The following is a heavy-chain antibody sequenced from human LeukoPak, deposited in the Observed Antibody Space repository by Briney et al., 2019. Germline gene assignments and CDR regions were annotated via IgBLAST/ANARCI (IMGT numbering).Heavy chain of an antibody. CDR3: ARDMIRGSWGRSPFDF. V-gene: IGHV3-48*03. Sequence: PGGSLRLSCAASGFTFSSYEMNWVRQAPGKGLEWVSYISSSGSTIYYADSVKGRFTISRDNVKKLLYLQMSRLRVEDTAVYYCARDMIRGSWGRSPFDFWGQGTLVTVSS. CDR2: ISSSGSTI. J-gene: IGHJ4*02. CDR1: GFTFSSYE. D-gene: IGHD3-10*01.